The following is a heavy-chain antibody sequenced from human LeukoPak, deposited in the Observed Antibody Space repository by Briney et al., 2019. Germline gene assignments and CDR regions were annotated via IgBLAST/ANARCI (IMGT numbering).Heavy chain of an antibody. J-gene: IGHJ3*02. CDR2: IIPIFGTA. D-gene: IGHD2-2*01. V-gene: IGHV1-69*05. CDR1: GGTFSSYA. Sequence: SVKVSCKASGGTFSSYAISWVRQAPGQGLEWMGGIIPIFGTANYAQKFQGRVTITTDESTSTAYMELSSLRSEDTAVYYCARGGDIVVVPAAHSDAFDIWGQGTMVTVSS. CDR3: ARGGDIVVVPAAHSDAFDI.